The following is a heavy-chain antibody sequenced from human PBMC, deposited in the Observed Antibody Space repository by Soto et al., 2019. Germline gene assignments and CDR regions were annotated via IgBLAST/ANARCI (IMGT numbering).Heavy chain of an antibody. CDR3: AKEGWYDFWSGYYPGTTGDGMDV. CDR2: ISGSGGST. D-gene: IGHD3-3*01. V-gene: IGHV3-23*01. CDR1: GFTFSSYA. Sequence: PGGSLRLSCAASGFTFSSYAMSWVRQAPGKGLEWVSAISGSGGSTCYADSVKGRFTISRDNSKNTLYLQMNSLRAEDTAVYYCAKEGWYDFWSGYYPGTTGDGMDVWGQGTTVTV. J-gene: IGHJ6*02.